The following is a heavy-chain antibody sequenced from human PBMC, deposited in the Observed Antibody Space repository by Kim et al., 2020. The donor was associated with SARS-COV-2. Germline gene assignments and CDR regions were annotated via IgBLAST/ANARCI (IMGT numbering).Heavy chain of an antibody. J-gene: IGHJ6*02. CDR2: IIPIFGTA. Sequence: SVKVSCKASGGTFSSYAISWVRQAPGQGLEWMGGIIPIFGTANYAQKFQGRVTITADESTSTAYMELSSLRSEDTAVYYCAGAGVPIAAAGTLYYYYYYGMDVWGQGTTVTVSS. CDR3: AGAGVPIAAAGTLYYYYYYGMDV. D-gene: IGHD6-13*01. V-gene: IGHV1-69*13. CDR1: GGTFSSYA.